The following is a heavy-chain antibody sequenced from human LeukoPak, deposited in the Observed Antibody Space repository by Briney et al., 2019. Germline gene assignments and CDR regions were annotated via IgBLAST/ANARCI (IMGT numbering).Heavy chain of an antibody. V-gene: IGHV4-59*01. CDR3: ARVPRSYYYYYYMDV. Sequence: NPSETLSLTCNVSGGSISGYHWSWIRQPPGKGLEWLGYIYYSGSSNYNPSLKSRVTISADTSKNQFSLKLSSVTAADTAVYYCARVPRSYYYYYYMDVWGKGTTVTVSS. J-gene: IGHJ6*03. CDR2: IYYSGSS. CDR1: GGSISGYH.